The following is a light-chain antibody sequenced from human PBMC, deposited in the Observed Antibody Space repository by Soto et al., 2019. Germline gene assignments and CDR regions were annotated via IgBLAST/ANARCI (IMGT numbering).Light chain of an antibody. CDR1: QSVERY. Sequence: ETVLTQSPATLSLSPGEKATLSCRASQSVERYLAWYQQTPGQAPRLLIYDASNRATGIPARFSGSGSETDFALTISPLQPEAFAISYCQPRRNSPPLTFGHRTRLQLK. CDR2: DAS. J-gene: IGKJ5*01. V-gene: IGKV3-11*01. CDR3: QPRRNSPPLT.